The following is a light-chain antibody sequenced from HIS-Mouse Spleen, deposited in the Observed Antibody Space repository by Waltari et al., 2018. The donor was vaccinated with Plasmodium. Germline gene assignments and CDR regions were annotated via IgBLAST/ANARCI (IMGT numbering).Light chain of an antibody. CDR2: EGS. CDR3: CSYAGSSTNWV. CDR1: RRDVGSYNL. V-gene: IGLV2-23*01. J-gene: IGLJ3*02. Sequence: QSALTQPASMSGSPGQSITISCTGTRRDVGSYNLVSWYQQHPGKAPKLMIYEGSKRPSGVSNRFSGSKSGNTASLTISGLQAEDEADYYCCSYAGSSTNWVFGGGTKLTVL.